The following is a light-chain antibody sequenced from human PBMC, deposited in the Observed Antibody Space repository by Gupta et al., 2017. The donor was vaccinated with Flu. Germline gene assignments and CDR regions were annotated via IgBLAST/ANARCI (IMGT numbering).Light chain of an antibody. CDR2: EAS. J-gene: IGKJ4*01. CDR1: QDISNY. V-gene: IGKV1-33*01. Sequence: DIQMNQSPSSLSASVGDRVTITCQASQDISNYLHWYQQKPGKAHKLLIYEASNLETGVPSRFSGSGSGTDFTFTISSLQPEDIATYYCQQYDNLPRTFGGGTKVEIK. CDR3: QQYDNLPRT.